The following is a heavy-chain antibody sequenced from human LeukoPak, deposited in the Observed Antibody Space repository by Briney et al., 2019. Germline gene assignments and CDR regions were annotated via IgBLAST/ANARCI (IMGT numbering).Heavy chain of an antibody. CDR3: AKDTVTPTDY. CDR2: IRYDGSND. V-gene: IGHV3-30*02. D-gene: IGHD3-16*02. Sequence: GGSLRLSCAASGFIFGNYGMHWVRQAPGKGLEWVAYIRYDGSNDAHADSVKGRFTISRENSKNTLYLQMNSLRAEDTAVYYCAKDTVTPTDYWGQGTLVTVSS. J-gene: IGHJ4*02. CDR1: GFIFGNYG.